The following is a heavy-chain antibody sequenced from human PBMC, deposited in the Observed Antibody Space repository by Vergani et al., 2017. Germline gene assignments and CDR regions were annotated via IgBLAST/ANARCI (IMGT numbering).Heavy chain of an antibody. D-gene: IGHD6-19*01. CDR1: GGSIRSTFYY. CDR3: ARDRHGSSGSYDYYYYGMDV. V-gene: IGHV4-39*07. J-gene: IGHJ6*02. CDR2: IYYSGST. Sequence: QLQLQESDPGLVKPSETLSLTCTVSGGSIRSTFYYWGWIRQPPGKGLEWIGTIYYSGSTYYNPSLKSRVTISVDTSKNQFSLKLSSVTAADTAVYYCARDRHGSSGSYDYYYYGMDVWGQGTTVTVSS.